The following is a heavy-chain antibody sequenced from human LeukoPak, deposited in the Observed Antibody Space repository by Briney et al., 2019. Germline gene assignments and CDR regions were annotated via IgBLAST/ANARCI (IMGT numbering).Heavy chain of an antibody. CDR1: GYTLTELA. V-gene: IGHV1-24*01. D-gene: IGHD5-18*01. Sequence: GASVKLSCKVSGYTLTELAMHWVRQAPGKGLEWMGGFDPEDGETIYAQKFQGRVTMTEDTYTDTAYMELSSLRSEDTAVYYCARGVGYLFYFDHWGQGTLVSVSS. J-gene: IGHJ4*02. CDR2: FDPEDGET. CDR3: ARGVGYLFYFDH.